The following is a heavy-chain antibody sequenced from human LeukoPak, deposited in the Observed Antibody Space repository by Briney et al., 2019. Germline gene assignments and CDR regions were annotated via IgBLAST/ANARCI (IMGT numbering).Heavy chain of an antibody. D-gene: IGHD3-3*01. V-gene: IGHV3-23*01. J-gene: IGHJ4*02. CDR1: GFTFSSYA. CDR3: AKGLRFLNRGGY. CDR2: ISGSGGNT. Sequence: PGGSLRLSCAASGFTFSSYAMSWARQAPGKGLEWVSAISGSGGNTYYADSVKGRFTISRDNSKNTLSLQMNSLRAEDTAVYYCAKGLRFLNRGGYWGQGTLVTVSS.